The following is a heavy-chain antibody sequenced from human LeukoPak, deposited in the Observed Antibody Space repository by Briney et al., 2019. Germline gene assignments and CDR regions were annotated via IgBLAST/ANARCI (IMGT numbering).Heavy chain of an antibody. CDR3: VSFYETY. CDR2: INSDGSWT. J-gene: IGHJ4*02. V-gene: IGHV3-74*01. CDR1: GNYW. Sequence: GGSLRLSCAASGNYWMHWVRQAPGKGLVWVSHINSDGSWTSYADYVKGRFTISKDNAKNTVYLQMNSLRAEDTAVYYCVSFYETYWGRGTLVTVS. D-gene: IGHD2/OR15-2a*01.